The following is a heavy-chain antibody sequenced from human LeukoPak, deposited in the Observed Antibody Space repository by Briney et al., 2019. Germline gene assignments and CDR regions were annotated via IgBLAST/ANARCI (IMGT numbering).Heavy chain of an antibody. D-gene: IGHD4-23*01. Sequence: GGSLRLSCAASGFTFSSYWMSWVRQAPGKGLEWVANIKQDGSEKYYADSVKGRFTISRDNSKNTLYLQMNSLRAEDTAVYYCARADYGGNSGFDYWGQGTLVTVSS. CDR2: IKQDGSEK. CDR1: GFTFSSYW. J-gene: IGHJ4*02. CDR3: ARADYGGNSGFDY. V-gene: IGHV3-7*01.